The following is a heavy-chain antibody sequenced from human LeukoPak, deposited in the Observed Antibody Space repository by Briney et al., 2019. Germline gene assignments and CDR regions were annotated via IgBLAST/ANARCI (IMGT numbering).Heavy chain of an antibody. CDR1: GFTFSSYA. J-gene: IGHJ3*02. V-gene: IGHV3-23*01. CDR3: AKDALGSGSYYGYDDAFDI. Sequence: GGPLRLSCAASGFTFSSYAMSWVRQAPRKGLEWVSAISGSGGSTYYADSVKGRFTISRDNSKNTLYLQMNSLRAEDTAVYYCAKDALGSGSYYGYDDAFDIWGQGTMVTVSS. D-gene: IGHD3-10*01. CDR2: ISGSGGST.